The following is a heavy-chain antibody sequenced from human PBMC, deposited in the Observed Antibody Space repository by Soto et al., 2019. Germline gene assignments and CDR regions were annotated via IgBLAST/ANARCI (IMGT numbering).Heavy chain of an antibody. CDR2: ISGSGGTT. V-gene: IGHV3-23*01. CDR3: AKDQAAAGTISRYFQH. D-gene: IGHD6-13*01. CDR1: GFSFSTYA. Sequence: PGGSLRLSCAASGFSFSTYAMNWVRQAPGKGLEWVSGISGSGGTTYYADSVKGRFTIARDNSKNTLYLQVNSLRVEDTAVYYCAKDQAAAGTISRYFQHWGQGTLVTVSS. J-gene: IGHJ1*01.